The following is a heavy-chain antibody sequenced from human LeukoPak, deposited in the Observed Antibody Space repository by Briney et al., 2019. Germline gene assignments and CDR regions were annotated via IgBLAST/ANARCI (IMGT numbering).Heavy chain of an antibody. Sequence: GGSLRLSCAASGFTFSSYEMNWVRQAPGKGLEWASSISSSSSYIYYADSVKGRFTISRDNAKNSLYLQMNSLRAEDTAVYYCAREQSGWYYFDYWGQGTLVTVSS. CDR1: GFTFSSYE. J-gene: IGHJ4*02. CDR2: ISSSSSYI. V-gene: IGHV3-21*01. D-gene: IGHD6-13*01. CDR3: AREQSGWYYFDY.